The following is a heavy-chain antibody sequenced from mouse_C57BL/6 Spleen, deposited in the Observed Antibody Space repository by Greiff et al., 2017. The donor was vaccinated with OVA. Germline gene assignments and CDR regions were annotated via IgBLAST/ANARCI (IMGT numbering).Heavy chain of an antibody. Sequence: QVHVKQSGAELVRPGASVTLSCKASGYTFTDYEMHWVKQTPVHGLEWIGAIDPETGGTAYNQKFKGKAILTADKSSSTAYMELRSLTSEDSAVYYCTRSPAITTVYFDYWGQGTTLTVSS. CDR2: IDPETGGT. CDR1: GYTFTDYE. J-gene: IGHJ2*01. CDR3: TRSPAITTVYFDY. V-gene: IGHV1-15*01. D-gene: IGHD1-1*01.